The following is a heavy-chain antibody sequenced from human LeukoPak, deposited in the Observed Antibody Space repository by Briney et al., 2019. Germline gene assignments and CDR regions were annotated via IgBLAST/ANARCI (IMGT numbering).Heavy chain of an antibody. CDR3: ARETEMANLDY. CDR1: GFAFSSYD. Sequence: PGGSLRLSCAASGFAFSSYDMHWVRQAPGKGLEWVANIKQDGSEKYYVDSVKGRFTISRDNAKKSLYLQMNSLRAEDTAVYYCARETEMANLDYWGQGTLVTVSS. J-gene: IGHJ4*02. CDR2: IKQDGSEK. D-gene: IGHD5-24*01. V-gene: IGHV3-7*01.